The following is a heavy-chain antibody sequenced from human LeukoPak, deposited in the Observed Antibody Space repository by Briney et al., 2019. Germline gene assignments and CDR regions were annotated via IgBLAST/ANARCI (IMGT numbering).Heavy chain of an antibody. CDR1: GGSITNYY. CDR3: ARDVGASFDY. CDR2: SYYNGNT. Sequence: SETLSLTCTVSGGSITNYYWSWIRQPPGKGLEWIGFSYYNGNTNYNPSLKSRVTISVDMSKDQFSLSLRSVTAADTAVYYCARDVGASFDYWGQGTLVTVSS. J-gene: IGHJ4*02. V-gene: IGHV4-59*01. D-gene: IGHD1-26*01.